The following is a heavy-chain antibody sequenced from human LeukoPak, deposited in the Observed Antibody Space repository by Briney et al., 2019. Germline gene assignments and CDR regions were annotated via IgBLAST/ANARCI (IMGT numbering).Heavy chain of an antibody. V-gene: IGHV3-48*04. D-gene: IGHD4-17*01. CDR3: ARVIGSYGDSAY. CDR1: GFTFSDYP. Sequence: GGSLRLSCATSGFTFSDYPMNWVRQAPGKGLEWISYIASSSSSMYYADSVKGRFTISRDNAKNSLYLQMNSLTAEDTAVYYCARVIGSYGDSAYWGQGTLVTVSS. CDR2: IASSSSSM. J-gene: IGHJ4*02.